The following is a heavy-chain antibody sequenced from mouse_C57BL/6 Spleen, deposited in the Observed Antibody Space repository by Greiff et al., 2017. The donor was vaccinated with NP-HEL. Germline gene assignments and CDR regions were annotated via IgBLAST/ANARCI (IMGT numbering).Heavy chain of an antibody. CDR1: GFTFSSYG. V-gene: IGHV5-6*01. Sequence: EVQVVESGGDLVKPGGSLKLSCAASGFTFSSYGMSWVRQTPDKRLEWVATISSGGSYTYYPDSVKGRFTISRDNAKNTLYLQMSSLKSEDTAMYYCARELGHGGFDYWGQGTTLTVSS. D-gene: IGHD4-1*01. CDR3: ARELGHGGFDY. CDR2: ISSGGSYT. J-gene: IGHJ2*01.